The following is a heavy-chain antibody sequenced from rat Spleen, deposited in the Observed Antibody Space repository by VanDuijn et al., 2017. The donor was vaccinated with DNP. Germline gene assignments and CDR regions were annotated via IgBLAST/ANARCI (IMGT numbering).Heavy chain of an antibody. Sequence: QVQLEESGPGLMQPSETLSLTCTVSGFSLAVNGVGWVRQPPGKGLEWLGTIWTGGSTNYNSAVQSRLSISRDTSKSQVFLKMNSLQAEDTAIYFCTRRGFYYVDWYWYFDFWGPGTMVTVSS. J-gene: IGHJ1*01. D-gene: IGHD1-12*02. CDR1: GFSLAVNG. CDR2: IWTGGST. V-gene: IGHV2-72*01. CDR3: TRRGFYYVDWYWYFDF.